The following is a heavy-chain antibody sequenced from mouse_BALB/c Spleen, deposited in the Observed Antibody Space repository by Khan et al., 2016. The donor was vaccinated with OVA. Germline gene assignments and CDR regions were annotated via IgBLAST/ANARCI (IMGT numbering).Heavy chain of an antibody. CDR3: AKLLLSHYYAMDY. CDR1: GFSLTDYG. CDR2: IWGGGTT. J-gene: IGHJ4*01. V-gene: IGHV2-6-5*01. D-gene: IGHD1-1*02. Sequence: QMQLEESGPGLVAPSQSLSITCTVSGFSLTDYGVGWIRQPPGKGLEWLGVIWGGGTTHYNSALKSRLSISKDNSKSQAFLKMNSLQTDDTAMYYCAKLLLSHYYAMDYWGQGTSVTVSA.